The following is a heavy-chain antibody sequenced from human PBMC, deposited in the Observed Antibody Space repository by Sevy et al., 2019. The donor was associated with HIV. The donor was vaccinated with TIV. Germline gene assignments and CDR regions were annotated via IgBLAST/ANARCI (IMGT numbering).Heavy chain of an antibody. V-gene: IGHV1-69*13. Sequence: ASVKVSCKASGGTFSSYAISWVRQAPGQGLEWMGGIIPIFGTANYAQKFQGRVTITADESTSTAYMELSSLRSEDTAVYYCARGIAVSSWFYYYYYYGMDVWGQGTTVTVSS. CDR2: IIPIFGTA. CDR1: GGTFSSYA. J-gene: IGHJ6*02. D-gene: IGHD6-19*01. CDR3: ARGIAVSSWFYYYYYYGMDV.